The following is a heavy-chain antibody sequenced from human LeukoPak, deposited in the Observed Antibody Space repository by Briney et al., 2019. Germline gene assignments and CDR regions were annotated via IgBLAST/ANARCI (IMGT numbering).Heavy chain of an antibody. Sequence: ASVNLSCNASGYTFTGYYMHWVRHAHGQGLEWIGWINPNSGGTNYAKKFQGRVTMTRDTSISTAYMELSRLGSDATAVDYCARDEGGFGYYYYFMDVWGKGTRVSVSS. CDR3: ARDEGGFGYYYYFMDV. CDR1: GYTFTGYY. J-gene: IGHJ6*03. CDR2: INPNSGGT. D-gene: IGHD3-10*01. V-gene: IGHV1-2*02.